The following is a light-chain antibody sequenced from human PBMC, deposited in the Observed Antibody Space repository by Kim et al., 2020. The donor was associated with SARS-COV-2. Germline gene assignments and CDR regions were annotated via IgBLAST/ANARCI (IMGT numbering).Light chain of an antibody. CDR2: AAS. V-gene: IGKV1-27*01. J-gene: IGKJ4*01. Sequence: DIQMTQSPSSLSASVGDRVTITCRASQGIYNYLAWYQQKPGKVPKLLIYAASTLQSGVPYRFSGSGSGTDFTLTISSLQPEDVATYYCQKYNTAPATFGGGTKVDIK. CDR1: QGIYNY. CDR3: QKYNTAPAT.